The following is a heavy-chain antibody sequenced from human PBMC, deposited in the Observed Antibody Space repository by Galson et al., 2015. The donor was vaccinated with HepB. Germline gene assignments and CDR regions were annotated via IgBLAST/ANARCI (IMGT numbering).Heavy chain of an antibody. D-gene: IGHD6-13*01. J-gene: IGHJ6*02. CDR2: INSDGSST. CDR1: GFTFSSYW. CDR3: ARGGLVAAADVYYYYGMDV. Sequence: SLRLSCAASGFTFSSYWMHWVRQAPGKGLVWVSRINSDGSSTSYADSVKGRFTISRDNAKNTLYLQMNSLRAEDTAVYYCARGGLVAAADVYYYYGMDVWGQGTTVTVSS. V-gene: IGHV3-74*01.